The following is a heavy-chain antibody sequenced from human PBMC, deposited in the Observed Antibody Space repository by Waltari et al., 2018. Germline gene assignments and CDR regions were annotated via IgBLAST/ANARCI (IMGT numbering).Heavy chain of an antibody. V-gene: IGHV3-21*01. CDR1: GFTFSSYG. CDR3: ARSTLGDDAFDI. D-gene: IGHD3-10*01. CDR2: ISRSSSYI. Sequence: EVQLVESGGGLVKPGGSLRLSCAAAGFTFSSYGMNWVRQAPGKGLELVSSISRSSSYISYADSVKGRFTISRDNAKNSLYLQMNSLRAEDTAVYYCARSTLGDDAFDIWGQGTMVTVSS. J-gene: IGHJ3*02.